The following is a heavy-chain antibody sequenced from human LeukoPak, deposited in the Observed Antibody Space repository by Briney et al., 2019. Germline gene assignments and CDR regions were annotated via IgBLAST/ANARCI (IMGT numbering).Heavy chain of an antibody. D-gene: IGHD2-15*01. V-gene: IGHV3-7*01. CDR2: IRPDGSEK. Sequence: GGSLRLSCAVSGFTFSKYWMNWVRQAPGKGLEWVANIRPDGSEKYYVDSVKGRFTISRDNAKNSLYLQMNSLRAEDTAVYYCAREIVYWGQGTLVTVSS. J-gene: IGHJ4*02. CDR1: GFTFSKYW. CDR3: AREIVY.